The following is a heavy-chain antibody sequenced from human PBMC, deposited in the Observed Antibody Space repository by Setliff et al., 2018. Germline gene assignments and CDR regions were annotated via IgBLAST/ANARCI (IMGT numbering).Heavy chain of an antibody. V-gene: IGHV1-2*06. J-gene: IGHJ6*03. CDR3: ARAEYTSSSLYYYMDV. Sequence: ASVKVSCKASGYTFSGYYMHWVRQAPGQGLEWMERINPSSGGTDDAQNFLGRVTMTRDTAISTAYMELSRLTSDDTAVYYCARAEYTSSSLYYYMDVWGKGTTVTVSS. D-gene: IGHD6-6*01. CDR1: GYTFSGYY. CDR2: INPSSGGT.